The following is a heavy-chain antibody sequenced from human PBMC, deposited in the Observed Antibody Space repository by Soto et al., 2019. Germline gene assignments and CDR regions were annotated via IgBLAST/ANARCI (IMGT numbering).Heavy chain of an antibody. Sequence: SETLSLTCAVYGGSFSGYYWSWIRQPPGKGLEWIGEINHSGSTNYNPSLKSRVTISVDTSKNQFSLKLSSVTAADTAVYYCARGRGKYRAQWEYDYWGQGTLVTVSS. J-gene: IGHJ4*02. D-gene: IGHD6-6*01. CDR1: GGSFSGYY. CDR3: ARGRGKYRAQWEYDY. CDR2: INHSGST. V-gene: IGHV4-34*01.